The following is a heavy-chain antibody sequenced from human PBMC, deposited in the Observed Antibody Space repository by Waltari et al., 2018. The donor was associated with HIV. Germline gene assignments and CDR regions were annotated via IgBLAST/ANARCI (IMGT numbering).Heavy chain of an antibody. Sequence: QLQLQESGPGLVKPSETLSLTCTVSGGSIRSPINYWGWIRQSPGKGLEWIGNIHYSGNTYYIPSLRSRLTIFVDTSKNQFSLKLTVVTAADTAVYYSRHGPGDNNSWKFDHWGQGTLVTVSS. J-gene: IGHJ4*02. D-gene: IGHD1-26*01. CDR2: IHYSGNT. V-gene: IGHV4-39*01. CDR1: GGSIRSPINY. CDR3: RHGPGDNNSWKFDH.